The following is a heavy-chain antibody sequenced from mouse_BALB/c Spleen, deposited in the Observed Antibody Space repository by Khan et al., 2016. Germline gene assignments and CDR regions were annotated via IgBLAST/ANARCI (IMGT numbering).Heavy chain of an antibody. CDR2: INYSGST. Sequence: EVQLQESGPSLVKPSQTLSLTCSVTGDSITSGFWNWIRQFPGNKLEYMGYINYSGSTFYNPSLKSRISITRDTSKNQYYLQLNSVTSEDTATYCWARYALYYFDYWGQGTTLTVSS. J-gene: IGHJ2*01. V-gene: IGHV3-8*02. D-gene: IGHD2-3*01. CDR1: GDSITSGF. CDR3: ARYALYYFDY.